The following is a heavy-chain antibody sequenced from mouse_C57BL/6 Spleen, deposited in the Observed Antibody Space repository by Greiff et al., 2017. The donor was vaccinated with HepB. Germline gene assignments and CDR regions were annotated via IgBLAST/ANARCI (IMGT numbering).Heavy chain of an antibody. CDR3: ARSGSFAY. CDR2: IYPGDGDT. D-gene: IGHD3-2*02. CDR1: GYAFSSSW. J-gene: IGHJ3*01. Sequence: QVQLQQSGPELVKPGASVKISCKASGYAFSSSWMNWVKQRPGKGLEWIGRIYPGDGDTNYNGKFKGKATLTADKSSSTAYMQISSLTSEDSAVYFCARSGSFAYWGQGTLVTVSA. V-gene: IGHV1-82*01.